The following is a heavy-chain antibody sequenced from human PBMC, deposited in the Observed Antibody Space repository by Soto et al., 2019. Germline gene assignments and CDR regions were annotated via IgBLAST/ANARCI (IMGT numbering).Heavy chain of an antibody. V-gene: IGHV1-18*01. J-gene: IGHJ5*02. Sequence: ASVKVSCKASGYTFTSYGIAWMRQAPGQGLEWMGWISAYNGNTDYAQKLHGRVTMTSDTSTSTAYMELRSLRSDDTAVYYCARDYYDSSGYSNWFDPWGQGTLVTVSS. CDR1: GYTFTSYG. CDR2: ISAYNGNT. D-gene: IGHD3-22*01. CDR3: ARDYYDSSGYSNWFDP.